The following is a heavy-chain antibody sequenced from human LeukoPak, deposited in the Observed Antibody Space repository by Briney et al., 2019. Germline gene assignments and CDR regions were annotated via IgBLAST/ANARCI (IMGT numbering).Heavy chain of an antibody. D-gene: IGHD3-22*01. CDR3: ARAADYYDSSGYSLAFGY. Sequence: PGGSLRLSCAASGFTFSSYAMHWVRQAPGKGQEWVAVISYDGSNKYYADSVKGRFTISRDNSKNTLYLQMNSLRAEDTAVYYCARAADYYDSSGYSLAFGYWGQGTLVTVSS. J-gene: IGHJ4*02. CDR1: GFTFSSYA. CDR2: ISYDGSNK. V-gene: IGHV3-30-3*01.